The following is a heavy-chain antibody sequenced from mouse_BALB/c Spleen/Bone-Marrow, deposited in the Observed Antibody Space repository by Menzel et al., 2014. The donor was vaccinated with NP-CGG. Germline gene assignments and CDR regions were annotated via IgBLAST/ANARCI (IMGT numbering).Heavy chain of an antibody. D-gene: IGHD2-3*01. Sequence: EVQLQQSGPELVKPGASVKMSCKASGYTFTTYVMHWVKQKPGQGLEGIGYINPYNDGTKYNEKFKGKATLTSDKSSNTAYMELSSLTSEDSAVYYCARRISDGYYLDYWGQGTTLTVSS. J-gene: IGHJ2*01. CDR2: INPYNDGT. CDR3: ARRISDGYYLDY. CDR1: GYTFTTYV. V-gene: IGHV1-14*01.